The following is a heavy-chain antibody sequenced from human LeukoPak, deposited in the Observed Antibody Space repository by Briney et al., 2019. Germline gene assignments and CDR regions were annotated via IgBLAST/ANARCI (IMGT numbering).Heavy chain of an antibody. CDR1: GGSFSGYY. Sequence: SETLSLTCAVYGGSFSGYYWSWIRQPPGKGREWIGEINHSGSTNYNPSLKSRGTISVDTSKNQFSLKLSSVTAADTAVYYCARGLRGHYGSGSYYKRGVYFDYWGQGTLVTGSS. CDR3: ARGLRGHYGSGSYYKRGVYFDY. V-gene: IGHV4-34*01. J-gene: IGHJ4*02. D-gene: IGHD3-10*01. CDR2: INHSGST.